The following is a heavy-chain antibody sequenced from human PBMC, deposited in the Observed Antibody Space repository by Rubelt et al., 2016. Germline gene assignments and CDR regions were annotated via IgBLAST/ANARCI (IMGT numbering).Heavy chain of an antibody. D-gene: IGHD3-22*01. CDR3: AKPPEYYYDSSGQTPLLN. V-gene: IGHV3-30*04. J-gene: IGHJ4*02. Sequence: GLEWVAVISYDGSNKYYADSVKGRFTISRDNSKNTLYLQMNSLRAEDTAVYYCAKPPEYYYDSSGQTPLLNWGQGTLVTVSS. CDR2: ISYDGSNK.